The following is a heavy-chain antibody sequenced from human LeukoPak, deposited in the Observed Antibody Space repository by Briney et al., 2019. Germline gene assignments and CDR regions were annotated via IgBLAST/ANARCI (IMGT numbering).Heavy chain of an antibody. D-gene: IGHD5-18*01. V-gene: IGHV5-51*03. CDR2: IYPGDSDT. J-gene: IGHJ4*02. Sequence: GESLKISCKGSGYSFTSYWIAWVRQMPGKGLEWMGIIYPGDSDTRYSPSFQGQVTISADKSISTAYLHWSSLKASDTAMYYCARLRGYNYGYEDYWGQGTLVTVSS. CDR1: GYSFTSYW. CDR3: ARLRGYNYGYEDY.